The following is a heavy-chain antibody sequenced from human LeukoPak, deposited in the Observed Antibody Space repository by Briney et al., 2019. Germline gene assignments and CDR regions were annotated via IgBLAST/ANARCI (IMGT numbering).Heavy chain of an antibody. Sequence: SETLSLTCTVSGGSISSSSYYWGWIRQPPEKGLEWLGSIYYSGSTYYNPSLKSRVTISVDTSKNQFSLKLSSVTAADTAVYYCAKPTSSDLGYCSRGSCYSAFAIWGQGTMVTVSS. V-gene: IGHV4-39*01. CDR2: IYYSGST. D-gene: IGHD2-15*01. CDR1: GGSISSSSYY. J-gene: IGHJ3*02. CDR3: AKPTSSDLGYCSRGSCYSAFAI.